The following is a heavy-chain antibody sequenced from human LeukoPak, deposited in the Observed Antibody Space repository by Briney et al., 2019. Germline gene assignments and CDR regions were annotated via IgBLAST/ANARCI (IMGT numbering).Heavy chain of an antibody. V-gene: IGHV3-48*04. J-gene: IGHJ6*03. CDR3: ARVTGTRDYYYYYMDV. CDR2: ISSSGSTI. CDR1: GLTFSSYV. Sequence: GGSLRLSCAASGLTFSSYVMNWVRQAPGKGLEWVSYISSSGSTIYYADSVKGRFTISRDNAKNSLYLQMNSLRAEDTAVYYCARVTGTRDYYYYYMDVWDKGTTVTVSS. D-gene: IGHD1-20*01.